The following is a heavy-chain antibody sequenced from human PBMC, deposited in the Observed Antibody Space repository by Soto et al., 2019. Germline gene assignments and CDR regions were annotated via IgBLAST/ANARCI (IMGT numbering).Heavy chain of an antibody. V-gene: IGHV3-30*18. J-gene: IGHJ4*02. CDR3: EKDGGRAYFDY. CDR2: ISYDGSNK. CDR1: GFTFSSYG. D-gene: IGHD6-25*01. Sequence: GGSLRLSCAASGFTFSSYGMHWVRQAPGKGLEWVAVISYDGSNKYYADSVKGRFTISRDNSKNTLYLQMNSLRAEDTAVYYCEKDGGRAYFDYWGQGTLVTVSS.